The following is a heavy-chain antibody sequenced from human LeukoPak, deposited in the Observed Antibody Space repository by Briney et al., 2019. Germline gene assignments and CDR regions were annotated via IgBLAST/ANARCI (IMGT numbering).Heavy chain of an antibody. V-gene: IGHV3-74*01. CDR1: GFSFSSYW. Sequence: GGSLRLSCAASGFSFSSYWMHWVRQAPGKGLVWVARIKSDGSSTDYADYVKGRFTISRDNAKNTLYLQMNSLRAEDTAVYYCVFITNTGGQGTLVTVSS. CDR2: IKSDGSST. D-gene: IGHD3-10*01. CDR3: VFITNT. J-gene: IGHJ4*02.